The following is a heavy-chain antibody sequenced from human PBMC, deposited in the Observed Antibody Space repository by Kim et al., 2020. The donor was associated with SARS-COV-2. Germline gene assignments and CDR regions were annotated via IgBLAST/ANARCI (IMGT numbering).Heavy chain of an antibody. CDR2: IIPIFGTA. Sequence: SVKVSCKASGGTFSSYAISWVRQAPGQGLEWMGGIIPIFGTANYAQKFQGRVTITADESTSTAYMELSSLRSEDTAVYYCARDHGDIFTGYAAAPQGYGYYYGMDGWGQGTTVTVSS. CDR3: ARDHGDIFTGYAAAPQGYGYYYGMDG. J-gene: IGHJ6*02. CDR1: GGTFSSYA. V-gene: IGHV1-69*13. D-gene: IGHD3-9*01.